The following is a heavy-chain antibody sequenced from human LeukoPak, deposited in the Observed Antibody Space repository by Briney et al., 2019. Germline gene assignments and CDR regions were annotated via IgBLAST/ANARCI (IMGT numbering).Heavy chain of an antibody. Sequence: SETLSLTCTVSGCSINSYYWSWIRQPPGKGLEWIGYIYYSGSTNYNSSLKSRVTISVDTSKNQFSLKLSSVTAADTAVYYCARHSSSSRGWFDPWGQGTLVTVSS. CDR2: IYYSGST. D-gene: IGHD6-6*01. J-gene: IGHJ5*02. V-gene: IGHV4-59*08. CDR1: GCSINSYY. CDR3: ARHSSSSRGWFDP.